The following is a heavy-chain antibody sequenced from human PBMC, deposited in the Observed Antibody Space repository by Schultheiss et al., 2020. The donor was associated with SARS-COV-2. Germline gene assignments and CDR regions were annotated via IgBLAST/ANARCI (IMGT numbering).Heavy chain of an antibody. CDR3: TRGYSYGYGLFDY. Sequence: GGSLRLSCAASGFTFSSYSMNWVRQAPGKGLEWVGFIRSQGYGGTTEYAASVKGRFTISRDDSKSIAYLQMNSLKTEDTAVYYCTRGYSYGYGLFDYWGQGTLVTVSS. V-gene: IGHV3-49*04. D-gene: IGHD5-18*01. CDR2: IRSQGYGGTT. J-gene: IGHJ4*02. CDR1: GFTFSSYS.